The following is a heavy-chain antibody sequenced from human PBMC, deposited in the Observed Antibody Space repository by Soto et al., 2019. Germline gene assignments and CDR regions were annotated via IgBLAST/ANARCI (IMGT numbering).Heavy chain of an antibody. CDR1: GGSISSFY. V-gene: IGHV4-4*07. J-gene: IGHJ4*02. CDR3: ARGSSRWDY. D-gene: IGHD6-13*01. Sequence: KTSETLSLTCTVSGGSISSFYWSWIRQPAGKGLEWIGRIYSGGRNNYNPSLMSRVTMSVDTSKNQFSLRLSSVTAADSAMYYCARGSSRWDYWGQGTLVTVSS. CDR2: IYSGGRN.